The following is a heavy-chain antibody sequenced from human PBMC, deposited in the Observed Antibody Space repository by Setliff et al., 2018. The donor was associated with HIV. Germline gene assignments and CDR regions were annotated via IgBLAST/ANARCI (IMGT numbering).Heavy chain of an antibody. J-gene: IGHJ4*02. V-gene: IGHV2-70*11. CDR1: GFSLSTSGLS. Sequence: SGPTLVNPTQTLTLTCTFSGFSLSTSGLSVGWIRQPPGKALEWLARIDWDDDKHYSTSLKTRLAISHDTSKNQVALTMTNVDPVDTATYFCARAGPSSGYQYWGQGTLVTAPQ. CDR2: IDWDDDK. CDR3: ARAGPSSGYQY. D-gene: IGHD6-19*01.